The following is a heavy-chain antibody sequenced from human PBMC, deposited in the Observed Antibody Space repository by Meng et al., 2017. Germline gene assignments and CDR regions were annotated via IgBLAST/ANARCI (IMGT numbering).Heavy chain of an antibody. D-gene: IGHD6-19*01. J-gene: IGHJ4*02. CDR1: GYTFTTYA. CDR2: INAGNSDT. Sequence: QVRVVQSGAEVKKPGASVKVSCKASGYTFTTYAIHWVRQAPGQRLEWMGWINAGNSDTKYSQKLQGRVTITRDTSASTVYMEVSSLRSEDTGVYYCARAIAVSGTGRFDYWGQGTLVTVSS. V-gene: IGHV1-3*01. CDR3: ARAIAVSGTGRFDY.